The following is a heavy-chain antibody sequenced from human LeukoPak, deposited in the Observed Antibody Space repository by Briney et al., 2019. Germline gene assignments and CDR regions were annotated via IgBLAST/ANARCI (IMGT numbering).Heavy chain of an antibody. J-gene: IGHJ4*02. D-gene: IGHD7-27*01. CDR1: GFTFSSYE. CDR3: ASNWGYFDY. Sequence: GGSLRLSCAASGFTFSSYEMNWVRQAPGKGLEWVSYISSSGSTIYYADSVKGRFTISRDNAKNSLYLQMNSLRAEDTAVYYCASNWGYFDYWGQGTLVTVSS. V-gene: IGHV3-48*03. CDR2: ISSSGSTI.